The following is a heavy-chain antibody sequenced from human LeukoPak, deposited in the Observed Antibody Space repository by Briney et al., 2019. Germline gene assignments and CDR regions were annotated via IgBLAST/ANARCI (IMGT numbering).Heavy chain of an antibody. V-gene: IGHV4-4*07. J-gene: IGHJ4*02. Sequence: PSETLSLTCTVSGGSINSYYWSWIRQPAGKGLEWIGRIYTSGSTNYNPSLKSRVTMSVDTSKNQFSLKLSSVTAADTAVYYCARVHDFWSGYYTIDYWGQGTLVTVSS. CDR1: GGSINSYY. CDR3: ARVHDFWSGYYTIDY. CDR2: IYTSGST. D-gene: IGHD3-3*01.